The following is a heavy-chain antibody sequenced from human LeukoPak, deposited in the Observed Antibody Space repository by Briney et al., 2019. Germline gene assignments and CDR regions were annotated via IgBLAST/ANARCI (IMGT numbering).Heavy chain of an antibody. CDR1: GFTFGDYA. V-gene: IGHV3-49*03. D-gene: IGHD3-16*02. CDR3: TRAGYDYVWGSYRYTDY. CDR2: IRSKAYGGTT. Sequence: GGSLRLSCTASGFTFGDYAMSWFRQAPGKGLEWVGFIRSKAYGGTTEYAASVKGRFTISRDDSKSIAYLQMNSLKTEDTAVYYCTRAGYDYVWGSYRYTDYWGQGTLVTVSS. J-gene: IGHJ4*02.